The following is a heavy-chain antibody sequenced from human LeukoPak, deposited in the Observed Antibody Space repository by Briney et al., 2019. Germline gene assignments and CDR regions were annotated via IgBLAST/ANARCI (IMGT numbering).Heavy chain of an antibody. CDR2: IYPGDSDT. J-gene: IGHJ6*02. D-gene: IGHD5-12*01. V-gene: IGHV5-51*01. CDR3: ARYGGYDREIYYYYGMDV. CDR1: GYSFTSYW. Sequence: GESLKISCKGSGYSFTSYWIGWVRQMPGKGLEWMGIIYPGDSDTRYSPSFQGQVTISADKSISTAYLQWSSLKASDTAMYYCARYGGYDREIYYYYGMDVWGQGTTVTVSS.